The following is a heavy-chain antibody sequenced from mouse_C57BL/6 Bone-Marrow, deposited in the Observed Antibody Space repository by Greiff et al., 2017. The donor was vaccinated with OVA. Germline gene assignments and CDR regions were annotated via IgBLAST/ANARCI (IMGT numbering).Heavy chain of an antibody. CDR2: ISYDGSN. Sequence: EVHLVESGPGLVKHSQSLSLTCSVTGYSITSGYYWNWIRQFPGNKLEWMGYISYDGSNNYNPSLKNRISITRDTSKNQFFLKLNSVTTEDTATYYCARDPYYAPEGFAYWGQGTLVTVSA. CDR1: GYSITSGYY. D-gene: IGHD1-1*01. CDR3: ARDPYYAPEGFAY. J-gene: IGHJ3*01. V-gene: IGHV3-6*01.